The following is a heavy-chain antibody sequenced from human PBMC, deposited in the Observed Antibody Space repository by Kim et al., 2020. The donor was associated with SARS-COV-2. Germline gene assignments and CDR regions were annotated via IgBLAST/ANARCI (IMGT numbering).Heavy chain of an antibody. CDR2: ISGSGGST. V-gene: IGHV3-23*01. CDR3: AKSPLGGMVRGVITLHYYYGMDV. Sequence: GGSLRLSCAASGFTFSSYAMSWVRQAPGKGLEWVSAISGSGGSTYYADSVKGRFTISRDNSKNTLYLQMNSLRAEDTAVYYCAKSPLGGMVRGVITLHYYYGMDVWGQGTTVTVSS. J-gene: IGHJ6*02. D-gene: IGHD3-10*01. CDR1: GFTFSSYA.